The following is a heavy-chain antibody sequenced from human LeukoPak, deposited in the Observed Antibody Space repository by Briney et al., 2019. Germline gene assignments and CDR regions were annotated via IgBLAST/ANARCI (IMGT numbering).Heavy chain of an antibody. Sequence: GGTLRLSCAASGFTVSNNYMNWVRQAPGKGLEWVSLIYSGGSTHYADSVKGRFTISRDSSRNTLYLQMNSLRVEDTAVYYCARDPSAVAINTYGWGQGTLVTVSS. CDR3: ARDPSAVAINTYG. CDR1: GFTVSNNY. V-gene: IGHV3-66*01. D-gene: IGHD6-13*01. CDR2: IYSGGST. J-gene: IGHJ4*02.